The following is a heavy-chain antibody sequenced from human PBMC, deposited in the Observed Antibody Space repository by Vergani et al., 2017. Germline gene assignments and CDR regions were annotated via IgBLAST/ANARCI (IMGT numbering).Heavy chain of an antibody. Sequence: QVQLVQSGAEVKKPGSSVKVSCKASGGTFSSYAISWVRQAPGQGLEWMGRIIPIFGTANYAQKLQGRVTMTTDTSTSTAYMELRSLRSDDTAVYYCARDTPYGPNWFDPWGQGTLVTVSS. CDR3: ARDTPYGPNWFDP. CDR2: IIPIFGTA. V-gene: IGHV1-69*06. J-gene: IGHJ5*02. CDR1: GGTFSSYA. D-gene: IGHD2-8*01.